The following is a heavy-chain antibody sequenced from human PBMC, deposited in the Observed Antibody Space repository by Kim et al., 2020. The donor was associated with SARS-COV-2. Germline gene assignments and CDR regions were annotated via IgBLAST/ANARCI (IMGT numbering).Heavy chain of an antibody. D-gene: IGHD5-12*01. CDR2: FDPEDGET. Sequence: ASVKVSCKVSGYTLTELSMHWVRQAPGKGLEWMGGFDPEDGETIYAQKFQGRVTMTEDTPTDTAYMELSSLRSEDTAVYYCATGGYDPRGYYYYGMDVWGQGTTVTVSS. CDR1: GYTLTELS. J-gene: IGHJ6*02. CDR3: ATGGYDPRGYYYYGMDV. V-gene: IGHV1-24*01.